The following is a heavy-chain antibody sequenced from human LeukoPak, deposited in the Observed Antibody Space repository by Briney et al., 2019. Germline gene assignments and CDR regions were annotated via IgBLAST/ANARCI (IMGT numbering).Heavy chain of an antibody. CDR3: ARPYYGSGSYHYFDY. D-gene: IGHD3-10*01. J-gene: IGHJ4*02. CDR2: IKQDGSEK. CDR1: GFTVSSNY. Sequence: GGSLRLSCAASGFTVSSNYMSWVRQAPGKGLEWVANIKQDGSEKYYVDSVKGRFTISRDNAKNSLYLQMDSLRAEDTAVYYCARPYYGSGSYHYFDYWGQGTLVTVSS. V-gene: IGHV3-7*01.